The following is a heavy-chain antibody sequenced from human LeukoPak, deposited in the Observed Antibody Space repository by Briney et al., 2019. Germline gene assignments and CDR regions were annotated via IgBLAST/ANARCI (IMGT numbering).Heavy chain of an antibody. CDR1: GFTFSSYA. D-gene: IGHD6-19*01. CDR2: ISGSGGST. V-gene: IGHV3-23*01. Sequence: GGSLRLSCAASGFTFSSYAMSWVRQAPGKGLEWVSAISGSGGSTYYADSVKGRFTISRDNSKNTMYLQMNSLRAEDPAVYYCAKSSVAGTSGDFDYWGQGTLVTVSS. CDR3: AKSSVAGTSGDFDY. J-gene: IGHJ4*02.